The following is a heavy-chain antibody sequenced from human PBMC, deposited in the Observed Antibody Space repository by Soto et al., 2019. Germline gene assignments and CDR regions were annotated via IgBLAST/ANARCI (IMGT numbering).Heavy chain of an antibody. CDR1: GFTFSSYA. Sequence: GGSLRLSCAASGFTFSSYAMSWVRQAPGKGLEWVSAISGSGGSTYYADSVKGRFTISRDNSKNTLYLQMNSLRAEDTAVYYCAKDRRRTYYDILTGYYMEDYYYYGMDVWGQGTTVTVSS. D-gene: IGHD3-9*01. CDR3: AKDRRRTYYDILTGYYMEDYYYYGMDV. CDR2: ISGSGGST. V-gene: IGHV3-23*01. J-gene: IGHJ6*02.